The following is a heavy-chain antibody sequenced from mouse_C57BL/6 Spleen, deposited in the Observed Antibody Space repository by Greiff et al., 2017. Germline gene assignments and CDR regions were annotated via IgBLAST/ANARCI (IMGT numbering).Heavy chain of an antibody. Sequence: QVQLQQPGAELVKPGASVKMSCKASGYTFTSYWITWVKQRPGQGLEWIGDIYPGSGSTNYNETFKSKATLTVDTSSSTAYMQLSSLTSEDSAVYYCARRSQVRWCAYWGQGTLVTVSA. D-gene: IGHD3-2*02. V-gene: IGHV1-55*01. J-gene: IGHJ3*01. CDR3: ARRSQVRWCAY. CDR2: IYPGSGST. CDR1: GYTFTSYW.